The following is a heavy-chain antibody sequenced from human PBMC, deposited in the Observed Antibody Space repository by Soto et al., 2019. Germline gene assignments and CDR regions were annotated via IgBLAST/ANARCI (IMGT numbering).Heavy chain of an antibody. V-gene: IGHV3-23*01. CDR2: ISHSGGTT. Sequence: EVQLLESGGGSVQPGGSLRLSCAASGFTFNNDAMHWVRRPPGKGLEWVSSISHSGGTTYYADFVKVLVPISRDSLAGPLYLQMTTLRAEDTALYSCAKGRGQNWNFDYWGQGTVVTVSP. CDR1: GFTFNNDA. J-gene: IGHJ4*02. D-gene: IGHD1-1*01. CDR3: AKGRGQNWNFDY.